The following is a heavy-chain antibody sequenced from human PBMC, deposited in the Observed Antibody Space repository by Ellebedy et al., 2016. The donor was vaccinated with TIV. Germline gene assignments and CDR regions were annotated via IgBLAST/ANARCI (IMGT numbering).Heavy chain of an antibody. CDR3: ARRYMDV. CDR2: IKQDGSAK. V-gene: IGHV3-7*01. J-gene: IGHJ6*03. CDR1: GFTFSSYW. Sequence: GGSLRLXCAVSGFTFSSYWMQWVRQAPGKGLEWVANIKQDGSAKYYVDSVKGRFTISRDNAKNSVYLQMNNLRAEDTAVYYCARRYMDVWGKGTTVTVSS.